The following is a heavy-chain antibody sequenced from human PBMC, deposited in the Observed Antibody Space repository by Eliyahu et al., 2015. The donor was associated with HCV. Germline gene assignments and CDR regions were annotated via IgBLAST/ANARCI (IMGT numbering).Heavy chain of an antibody. J-gene: IGHJ4*02. CDR1: GYSFTNXW. D-gene: IGHD6-19*01. CDR3: ARLASAWEFDY. V-gene: IGHV5-51*03. Sequence: EVQLVQSGADMKKPGESLKISCQGSGYSFTNXWIGWVRQKPGKGLXWMGIISPTDSDTRYSPSXQGQVTISADKSISTAXXQWNNLKASDSAIYYCARLASAWEFDYWGQGTLVTVSS. CDR2: ISPTDSDT.